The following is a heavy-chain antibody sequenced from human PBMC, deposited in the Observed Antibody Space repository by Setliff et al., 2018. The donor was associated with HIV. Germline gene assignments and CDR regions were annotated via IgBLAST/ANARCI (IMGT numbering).Heavy chain of an antibody. CDR2: IIPMFGTA. D-gene: IGHD5-12*01. CDR3: ATNPEMATINYYYYYMGV. J-gene: IGHJ6*03. Sequence: SVKVSCKVSGDALTELGIHWVRQAPGQGPEWMGGIIPMFGTANYAQRFQGRVTITADESTSTVYMELSSLRSEDTAVYYCATNPEMATINYYYYYMGVWGKGTTVTVSS. V-gene: IGHV1-69*13. CDR1: GDALTELG.